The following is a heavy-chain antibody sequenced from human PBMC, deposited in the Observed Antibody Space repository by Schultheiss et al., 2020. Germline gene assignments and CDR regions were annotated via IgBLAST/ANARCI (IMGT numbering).Heavy chain of an antibody. CDR2: ISYDGSNK. Sequence: GGSLRLSCAASGFTFSSDAMSWVRQAPGKGLEWVAVISYDGSNKYYADSMKGRFTISKDYSKNTLYLQMNSLRAEDTAVYYCSKGKPNTWAYFDYWGQGTLVTVSS. V-gene: IGHV3-30*18. CDR3: SKGKPNTWAYFDY. CDR1: GFTFSSDA. J-gene: IGHJ4*02. D-gene: IGHD1-14*01.